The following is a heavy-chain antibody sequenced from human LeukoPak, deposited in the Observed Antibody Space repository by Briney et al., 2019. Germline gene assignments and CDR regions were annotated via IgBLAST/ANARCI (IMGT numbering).Heavy chain of an antibody. D-gene: IGHD1-1*01. CDR2: ITWDGGST. CDR1: GFTFDDYT. V-gene: IGHV3-43*01. Sequence: PGGSLRLSCAASGFTFDDYTMHWVRQAPGKGLEWVSLITWDGGSTYYADSVKGRFTISRDNSKNSLYPQMNSLRADDTALYYCAKDRTGTTGRDWLDPWGQGTLVTVSS. J-gene: IGHJ5*02. CDR3: AKDRTGTTGRDWLDP.